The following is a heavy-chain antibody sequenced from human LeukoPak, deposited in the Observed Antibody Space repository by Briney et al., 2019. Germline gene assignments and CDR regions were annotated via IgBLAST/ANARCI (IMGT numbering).Heavy chain of an antibody. V-gene: IGHV3-30*02. CDR3: AKDRDYGDYPSAYYYYMDV. CDR2: IRYDGTNK. J-gene: IGHJ6*03. D-gene: IGHD4-17*01. CDR1: GFTFSTYG. Sequence: GGSLRLSCAASGFTFSTYGIHWVRQPPGKRLEWVAFIRYDGTNKWYAASVKGRFTISRDNSKNMLYLQMNSLRAEDTAVYHCAKDRDYGDYPSAYYYYMDVWGKGTTVSVSS.